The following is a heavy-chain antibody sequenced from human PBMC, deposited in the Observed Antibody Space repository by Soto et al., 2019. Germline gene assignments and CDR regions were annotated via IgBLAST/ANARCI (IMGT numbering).Heavy chain of an antibody. CDR2: ISGSGGST. D-gene: IGHD3-3*01. Sequence: EVQLLESGGGLVQPGGSLRLSCAASGFTFSSYAMSWVRQAPGKGLEWVSAISGSGGSTYYADSVKGRFTISRDNSKNTLYLQMHSLRAEDTAVYYCAKLGLRFLEWLGYMDVWGKGTTVTVSS. V-gene: IGHV3-23*01. CDR3: AKLGLRFLEWLGYMDV. J-gene: IGHJ6*03. CDR1: GFTFSSYA.